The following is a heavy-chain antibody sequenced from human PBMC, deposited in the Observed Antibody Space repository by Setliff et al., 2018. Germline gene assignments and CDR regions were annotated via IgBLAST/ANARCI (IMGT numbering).Heavy chain of an antibody. CDR1: GGPLNSYS. V-gene: IGHV1-69*02. D-gene: IGHD3-22*01. CDR2: IIPVLDIT. Sequence: SVKVSCKASGGPLNSYSFSWVRQAPGQGLEWMGRIIPVLDITRYSQKFQGRVTITADKSTGIIYIELTSLRSDEPAVYYCARHPPPPNYFDIGALDSWGQGTLVTVSS. J-gene: IGHJ4*02. CDR3: ARHPPPPNYFDIGALDS.